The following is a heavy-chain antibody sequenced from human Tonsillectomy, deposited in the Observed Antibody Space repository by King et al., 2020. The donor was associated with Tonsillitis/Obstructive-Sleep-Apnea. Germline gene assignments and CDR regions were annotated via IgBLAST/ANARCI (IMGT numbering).Heavy chain of an antibody. D-gene: IGHD2-2*01. CDR3: ARYCSSTSCPRPFDY. Sequence: VQLVESGAEVKKPGASVKVSCKASGYTFTGYYMHWVRQAPGQGLELMGRINPNSGGPNYAQKFQGRVTMTMDTSISTAYMELSRLRSDDTAVYYCARYCSSTSCPRPFDYWGQGTLVTVSS. V-gene: IGHV1-2*06. CDR2: INPNSGGP. CDR1: GYTFTGYY. J-gene: IGHJ4*02.